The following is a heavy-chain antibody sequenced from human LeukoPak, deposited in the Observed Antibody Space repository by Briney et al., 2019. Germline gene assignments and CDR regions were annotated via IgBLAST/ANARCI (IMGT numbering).Heavy chain of an antibody. CDR1: GYTFTGYY. CDR3: AAITYCSSTSCYAEAFDI. D-gene: IGHD2-2*01. Sequence: ASVKVSCKASGYTFTGYYMHWLRQAPGQGLEWMGRINPNSGGTNYAQKFQGRVTMTRDTSISTAYMELSRLRSDDTAVYYCAAITYCSSTSCYAEAFDIWGQGTMVTVSS. V-gene: IGHV1-2*06. CDR2: INPNSGGT. J-gene: IGHJ3*02.